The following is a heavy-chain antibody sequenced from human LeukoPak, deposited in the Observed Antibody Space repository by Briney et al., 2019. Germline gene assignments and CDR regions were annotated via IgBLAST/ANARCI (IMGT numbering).Heavy chain of an antibody. CDR1: GFTFSTYE. D-gene: IGHD1-26*01. Sequence: PGGSLRLSCAASGFTFSTYELNWVRQAPGKGLEWVSYISSSGTTIYYADSVKGRFTISRDNAKNSLYLQMNSLRAEDTAVYYCARKISGGYYEYIDYWGQGTLVTVSS. CDR3: ARKISGGYYEYIDY. V-gene: IGHV3-48*03. CDR2: ISSSGTTI. J-gene: IGHJ4*02.